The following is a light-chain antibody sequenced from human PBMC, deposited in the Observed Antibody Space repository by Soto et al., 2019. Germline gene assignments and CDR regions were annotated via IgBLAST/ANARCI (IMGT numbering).Light chain of an antibody. CDR3: QQYGSSLTWT. Sequence: EVVLPQSPATLSVSPGERATLSGRASQSVSSSYLAWYQQKPGQAPRLLIYGASSRATGIPDRFSGSGSGTDFTLTISRLEPEDFAVYYCQQYGSSLTWTFGQGTKVDIK. J-gene: IGKJ1*01. CDR2: GAS. CDR1: QSVSSSY. V-gene: IGKV3-20*01.